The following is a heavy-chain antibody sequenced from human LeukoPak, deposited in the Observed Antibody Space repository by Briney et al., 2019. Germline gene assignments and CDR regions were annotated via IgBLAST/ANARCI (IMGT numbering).Heavy chain of an antibody. V-gene: IGHV5-51*01. CDR3: ARLMPGVPDAFDI. CDR2: IYPADSDT. CDR1: GYSFTNYW. J-gene: IGHJ3*02. D-gene: IGHD2-2*01. Sequence: GESLKISCKGSGYSFTNYWIGWVRQMPGKGLEWMGIIYPADSDTRYSPSFQGQVTISADKSISTAYLQWSSLKASDTAMYYCARLMPGVPDAFDIWGQGTMVTVSS.